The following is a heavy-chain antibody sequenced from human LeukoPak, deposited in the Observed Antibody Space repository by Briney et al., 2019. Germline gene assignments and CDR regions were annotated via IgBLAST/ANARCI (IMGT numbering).Heavy chain of an antibody. D-gene: IGHD1-26*01. J-gene: IGHJ4*02. CDR1: GFTFSSYA. V-gene: IGHV3-23*01. CDR2: VNGSGGST. Sequence: GASLRLSCAASGFTFSSYAMSWVRQAPGKGLEWVSAVNGSGGSTYYADSAKGRFTISRDNSKNTLYLQMNSLRAEDTAVYYCAKARPRELYEFDYWGQGTLVTVS. CDR3: AKARPRELYEFDY.